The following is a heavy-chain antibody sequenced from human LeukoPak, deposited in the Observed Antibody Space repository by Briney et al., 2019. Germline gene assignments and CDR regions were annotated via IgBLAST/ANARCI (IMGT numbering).Heavy chain of an antibody. Sequence: SETLSLTCTVSGGSIRSSNYYRAWIRQTPGKGLEWIGSMDYSESSDYNPSLKSRLTISADTSKNQFSLKLSSVTAADTAVYYCARSHVKGLWGVASCFDYWGQGTLVTVSS. CDR2: MDYSESS. CDR3: ARSHVKGLWGVASCFDY. CDR1: GGSIRSSNYY. D-gene: IGHD3-10*01. V-gene: IGHV4-39*07. J-gene: IGHJ4*02.